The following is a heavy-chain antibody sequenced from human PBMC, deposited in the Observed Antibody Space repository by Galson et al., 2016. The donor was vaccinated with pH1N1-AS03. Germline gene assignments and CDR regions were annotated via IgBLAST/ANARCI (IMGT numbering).Heavy chain of an antibody. V-gene: IGHV1-69*01. CDR2: IIASVGIT. Sequence: SCKASGGTFSSYAISWVRQAPGQGLEWMGGIIASVGITSYAQKFQGRVTITADESTSTAYMELSSLRSEDTAVYYCSNRDDRFDYGGQGTLVTVSS. CDR3: SNRDDRFDY. J-gene: IGHJ4*02. D-gene: IGHD1-1*01. CDR1: GGTFSSYA.